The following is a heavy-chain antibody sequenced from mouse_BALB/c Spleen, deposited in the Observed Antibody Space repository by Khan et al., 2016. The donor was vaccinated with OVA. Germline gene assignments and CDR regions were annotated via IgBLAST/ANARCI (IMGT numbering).Heavy chain of an antibody. CDR3: AREGAYYRSDGWFAY. J-gene: IGHJ3*01. CDR1: GYTFTSYT. V-gene: IGHV1-4*01. CDR2: INPSSGYT. Sequence: QVQLKQSGAELARPGASVKMSCKASGYTFTSYTIHWVKQRPGRGLEWIGYINPSSGYTNYNQMFKDKATLTADKSSSTAYMQLSSLTSEDSAVYYCAREGAYYRSDGWFAYWGQGTLVTVSA. D-gene: IGHD2-14*01.